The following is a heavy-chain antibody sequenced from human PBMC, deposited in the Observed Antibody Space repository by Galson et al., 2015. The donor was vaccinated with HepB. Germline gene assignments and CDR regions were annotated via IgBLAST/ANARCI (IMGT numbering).Heavy chain of an antibody. CDR2: IDWDDDK. D-gene: IGHD6-19*01. CDR3: ARMAGTQIHYYYYGMDV. J-gene: IGHJ6*02. Sequence: PALVKPTQTLTLTCTFSGFSLSTSGMCVSWIRQPPGKALEWLALIDWDDDKYYSTSLKTRLTISKDTSKNQVVLTMTNMDPVDTATYYCARMAGTQIHYYYYGMDVWGQGTTVTVSS. V-gene: IGHV2-70*01. CDR1: GFSLSTSGMC.